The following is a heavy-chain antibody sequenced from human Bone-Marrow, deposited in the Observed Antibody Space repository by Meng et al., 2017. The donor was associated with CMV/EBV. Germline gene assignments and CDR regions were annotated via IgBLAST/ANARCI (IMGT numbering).Heavy chain of an antibody. D-gene: IGHD1-26*01. CDR2: ISYDGSNK. V-gene: IGHV3-30-3*01. J-gene: IGHJ4*02. CDR3: ARDTLPGWAPHFFDH. CDR1: GFTFSSYA. Sequence: GESLKISCAASGFTFSSYAMHWVRQAPGKGLEWVAVISYDGSNKYYADSVKGRFTISRDNSKNTLYLQMNSLRAEDTAVYFCARDTLPGWAPHFFDHWGQGTLVTVSS.